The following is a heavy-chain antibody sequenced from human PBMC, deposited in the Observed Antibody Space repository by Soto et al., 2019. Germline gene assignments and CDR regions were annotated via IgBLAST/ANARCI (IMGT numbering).Heavy chain of an antibody. Sequence: EVQLVESGGGLVQPGGSLRLPCAASGFTFSTYWTTWVRQPPGKGLEWVASINQDGSERYYVDSVRGRLTISRDNAKNSLYLQMNSLRAEDTAVYYCVCGGNFFVYWGQGTLVTVSP. V-gene: IGHV3-7*01. CDR2: INQDGSER. D-gene: IGHD3-16*01. J-gene: IGHJ4*02. CDR3: VCGGNFFVY. CDR1: GFTFSTYW.